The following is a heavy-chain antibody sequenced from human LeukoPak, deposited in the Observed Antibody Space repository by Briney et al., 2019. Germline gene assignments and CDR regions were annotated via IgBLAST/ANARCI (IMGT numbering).Heavy chain of an antibody. CDR1: GFTFSSYS. Sequence: GGSLRLSCAASGFTFSSYSMNWVRQAPGKGLQWVSGISGSGGSTYYADSVKGRFTISRDNSKNTLYVQMNSLRADDTAVYYCAKSRGSGLFDYWGQGTLVTVAS. J-gene: IGHJ4*02. V-gene: IGHV3-23*01. D-gene: IGHD3-10*01. CDR3: AKSRGSGLFDY. CDR2: ISGSGGST.